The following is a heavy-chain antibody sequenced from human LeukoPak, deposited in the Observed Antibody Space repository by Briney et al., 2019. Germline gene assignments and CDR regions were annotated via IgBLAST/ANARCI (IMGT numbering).Heavy chain of an antibody. CDR1: GFTFSSYG. V-gene: IGHV3-30*02. J-gene: IGHJ4*02. CDR2: IRYDGSNK. CDR3: AREETTAPGW. Sequence: PGGSLRLSCAASGFTFSSYGMHWVRQAPGKGLEWVAFIRYDGSNKYYADSVKGRFTISRDNSKNTLYLQMNSLRAEDTAVYYCAREETTAPGWWGQGTLVTVSS. D-gene: IGHD4-17*01.